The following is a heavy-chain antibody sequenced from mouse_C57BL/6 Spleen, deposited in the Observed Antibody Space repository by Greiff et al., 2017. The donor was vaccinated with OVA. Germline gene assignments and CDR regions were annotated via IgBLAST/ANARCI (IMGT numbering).Heavy chain of an antibody. J-gene: IGHJ4*01. Sequence: QVQLQQPGAELVRPGSSVKLSCKASGYTFTSYWMHWVKQRPIQGLEWIGNIDPSDSETHYNQKFKDKATLTVDKSSSTAYMQLSSLTSEDSAVYYCARSGDYDERRFTDYWGQGTSVTVSS. CDR1: GYTFTSYW. V-gene: IGHV1-52*01. CDR3: ARSGDYDERRFTDY. D-gene: IGHD2-4*01. CDR2: IDPSDSET.